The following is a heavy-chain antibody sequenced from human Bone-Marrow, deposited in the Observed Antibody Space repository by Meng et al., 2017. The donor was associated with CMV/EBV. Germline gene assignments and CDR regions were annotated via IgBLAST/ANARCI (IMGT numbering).Heavy chain of an antibody. D-gene: IGHD3-22*01. CDR1: GFTFSSYS. CDR2: ISSSSYI. J-gene: IGHJ4*02. Sequence: GESLKISCAASGFTFSSYSMNWVRQAPGKGLEWVSSISSSSYIYYADSVKGRFTISRDNAKNSLYLQMNSLRAEDTAVYYCARARLITMIVSAYWGQGTLVTVSS. CDR3: ARARLITMIVSAY. V-gene: IGHV3-21*01.